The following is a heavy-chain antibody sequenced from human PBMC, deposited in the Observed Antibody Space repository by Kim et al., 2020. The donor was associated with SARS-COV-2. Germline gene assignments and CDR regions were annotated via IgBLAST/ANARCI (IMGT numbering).Heavy chain of an antibody. CDR1: GGSISSSSYY. J-gene: IGHJ6*02. D-gene: IGHD4-17*01. CDR3: ASRNDYGDYWGIGAYYYYGMDV. Sequence: SETLSLTCTVSGGSISSSSYYWGWIRQPPGKGLEWIGSIYYSGSTYSNPSLKSRVTISVDTSKNQFSLKLSSVTAADTAVYYCASRNDYGDYWGIGAYYYYGMDVWGQGTTVTVSS. V-gene: IGHV4-39*07. CDR2: IYYSGST.